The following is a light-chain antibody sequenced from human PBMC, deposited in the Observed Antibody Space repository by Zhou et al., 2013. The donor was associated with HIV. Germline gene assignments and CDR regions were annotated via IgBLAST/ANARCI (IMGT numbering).Light chain of an antibody. CDR1: HTISANY. CDR3: QQRYSWPIT. J-gene: IGKJ5*01. CDR2: GAS. V-gene: IGKV3D-20*02. Sequence: EIVLTQSPGTLSLSPGEGATLSCRASHTISANYVAWYQQKPGQAPRLLVYGASTRATGIPPRFSGSGSGTDFTLTISSLEPEDFAIYYCQQRYSWPITFGQGTRLEIK.